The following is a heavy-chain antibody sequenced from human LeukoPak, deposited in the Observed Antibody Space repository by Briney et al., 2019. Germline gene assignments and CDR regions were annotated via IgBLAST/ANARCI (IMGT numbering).Heavy chain of an antibody. Sequence: SETLSLTCTVSGGSISSYYWSWLRQPPGKGLEWLGYIYYSGSTNYNPSLKSRVTISVDTSKNQFSLKLSSVTAADTAVYYCARDPYSYGYWYFDLWGRGTLVTVSS. CDR1: GGSISSYY. CDR3: ARDPYSYGYWYFDL. D-gene: IGHD5-18*01. J-gene: IGHJ2*01. CDR2: IYYSGST. V-gene: IGHV4-59*01.